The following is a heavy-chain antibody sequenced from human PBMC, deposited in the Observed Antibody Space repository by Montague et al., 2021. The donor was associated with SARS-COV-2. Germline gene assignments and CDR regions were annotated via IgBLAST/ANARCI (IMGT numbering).Heavy chain of an antibody. D-gene: IGHD3-3*02. V-gene: IGHV6-1*01. CDR1: GDSVSSTSAS. J-gene: IGHJ3*01. CDR2: TYYRSWWRS. Sequence: CAISGDSVSSTSASWHWNRQSPSRRLEWLGRTYYRSWWRSQYPGSLESRITISGDTSKNQFSLQLNSVTPEDTAVYYCASAFYGDHWAFDVWGQGTMVTVSS. CDR3: ASAFYGDHWAFDV.